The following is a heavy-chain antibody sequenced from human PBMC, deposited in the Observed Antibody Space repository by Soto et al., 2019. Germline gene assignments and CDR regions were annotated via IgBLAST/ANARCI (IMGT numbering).Heavy chain of an antibody. CDR1: GFTFSGFW. V-gene: IGHV3-7*01. Sequence: EVLVVESGGGLVQPGGSLRLSCAASGFTFSGFWMTWVRQAPGKGPQWVATTKPDGSENFYVDSVKGRFTISRDNAKNLFFLQMNSLRAEDTAVYYCARESTWSFDYWGQGSLVTVSS. J-gene: IGHJ4*02. CDR2: TKPDGSEN. D-gene: IGHD3-16*01. CDR3: ARESTWSFDY.